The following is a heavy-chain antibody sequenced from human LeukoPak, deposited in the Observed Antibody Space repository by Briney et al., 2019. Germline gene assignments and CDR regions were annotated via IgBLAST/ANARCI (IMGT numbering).Heavy chain of an antibody. V-gene: IGHV1-69*13. CDR3: ARSWHCSSTSCYSDWFDP. Sequence: ASVKVSCKASGGTFSSYAISWVRQAPGQGLAWMGGIIPIFPTANYAQKFQGRGTITADESTSTAYMGLSSLRSEDTAVYYCARSWHCSSTSCYSDWFDPWGQGTLVTVSS. J-gene: IGHJ5*02. D-gene: IGHD2-2*01. CDR2: IIPIFPTA. CDR1: GGTFSSYA.